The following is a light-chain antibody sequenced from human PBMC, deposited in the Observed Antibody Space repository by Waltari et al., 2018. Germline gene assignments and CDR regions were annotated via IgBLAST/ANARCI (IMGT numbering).Light chain of an antibody. J-gene: IGKJ4*01. CDR2: GSS. CDR3: QQSYTSLLLT. Sequence: DIQMTQSPSSLSASVGDRVTITCRASQSIGDYLNWYQQKSVKAPKVLIYGSSILESGVPSRFSGSGYGTEFTLTISRLQPEDFATYYCQQSYTSLLLTFGGGTKVDIK. CDR1: QSIGDY. V-gene: IGKV1-39*01.